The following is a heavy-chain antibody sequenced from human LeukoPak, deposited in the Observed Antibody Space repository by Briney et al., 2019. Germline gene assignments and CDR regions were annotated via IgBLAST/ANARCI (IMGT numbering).Heavy chain of an antibody. CDR1: GFTVSNSY. J-gene: IGHJ4*02. CDR2: ISYDGSNK. V-gene: IGHV3-30-3*01. Sequence: GGSLRLSCAASGFTVSNSYMNWVRQAPGKGLEWVAVISYDGSNKYYADSVKGRFTISRDNSKNTLYLQMNSLRAEDTAVYYCARHLVPAAIGGFDYWGQGTLVTVSS. D-gene: IGHD2-2*01. CDR3: ARHLVPAAIGGFDY.